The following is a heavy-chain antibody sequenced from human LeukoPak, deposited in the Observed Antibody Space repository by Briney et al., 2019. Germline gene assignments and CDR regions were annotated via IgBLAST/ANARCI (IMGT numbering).Heavy chain of an antibody. CDR2: ISHDGSNK. V-gene: IGHV3-30*04. D-gene: IGHD3-22*01. J-gene: IGHJ4*02. Sequence: GGSLRLSCAASGFTFSSYAMHWVRQAPGKGLEWVAVISHDGSNKYYADSVKGRFTISRDNSKNTLYLQMNSLRAEDTAVYYCASSGYYDYWGQGTLVTVSS. CDR1: GFTFSSYA. CDR3: ASSGYYDY.